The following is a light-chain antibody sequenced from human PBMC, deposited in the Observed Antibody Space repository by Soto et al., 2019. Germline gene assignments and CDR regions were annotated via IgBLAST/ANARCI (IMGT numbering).Light chain of an antibody. V-gene: IGKV3-20*01. J-gene: IGKJ1*01. CDR2: GAS. CDR1: QSVSSSY. Sequence: EIVLTQSPGTLSLSPGERATLSCRASQSVSSSYLAWYQQKPGQAPRLLIYGASTRATGIPDRFSGSGSGTDFTLTISTLDPEDFAVYYCQQYGSSRWTFGQGTKVEFK. CDR3: QQYGSSRWT.